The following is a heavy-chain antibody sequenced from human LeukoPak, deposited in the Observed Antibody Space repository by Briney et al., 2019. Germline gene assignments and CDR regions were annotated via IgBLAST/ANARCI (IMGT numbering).Heavy chain of an antibody. CDR1: GFPFSRYA. D-gene: IGHD6-19*01. CDR2: ISYDGSNK. V-gene: IGHV3-30-3*01. J-gene: IGHJ4*01. CDR3: ARGSTAAAPGWVY. Sequence: GTSLRLSCAASGFPFSRYAMHWVRQAPGKGLEWVAVISYDGSNKYYADSVKGRFTISRDNSRNTVHLQIDSLRIEDTGVYYCARGSTAAAPGWVYWGHGTLVTVSS.